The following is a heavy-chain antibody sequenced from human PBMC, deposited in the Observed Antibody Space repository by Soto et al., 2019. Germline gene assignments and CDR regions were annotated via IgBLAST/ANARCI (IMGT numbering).Heavy chain of an antibody. CDR3: ARAKGGSVFDY. Sequence: SETLSLTCAVYCGSFSGYYWSWIRQPPGKGLEWIGEINHSGSTNYDPSLKSRVTISVDTSKNQFSLKLSSVTAADTAVYYCARAKGGSVFDYWGQGTLVTVSS. D-gene: IGHD1-26*01. CDR1: CGSFSGYY. CDR2: INHSGST. V-gene: IGHV4-34*01. J-gene: IGHJ4*02.